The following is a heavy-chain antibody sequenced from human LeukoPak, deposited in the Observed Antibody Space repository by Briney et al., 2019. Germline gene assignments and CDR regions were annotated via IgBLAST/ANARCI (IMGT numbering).Heavy chain of an antibody. CDR1: GYTLTHYN. J-gene: IGHJ4*02. CDR3: AREFGHCYGDNCFYFFDT. D-gene: IGHD4-23*01. CDR2: INTYKGDT. Sequence: ASVKVSCKASGYTLTHYNISWVRQAPGQGLEGMGWINTYKGDTLYAQKLQGRVTMTGDTSTNTAYMEVRSLRFDDTAVYYCAREFGHCYGDNCFYFFDTWGQGFRVTVSS. V-gene: IGHV1-18*01.